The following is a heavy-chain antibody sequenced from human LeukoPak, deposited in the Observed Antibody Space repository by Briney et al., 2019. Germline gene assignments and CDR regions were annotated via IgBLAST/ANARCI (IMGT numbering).Heavy chain of an antibody. V-gene: IGHV3-48*03. CDR3: ARGRGLPGPLDY. D-gene: IGHD3-10*01. Sequence: GGSLRLSCAASGFTFSDYEMNWVRQAPGKGLEWLSHISISGTTIHYADSVKGRFTISRDNAKNSLYLQMNSLRAEDTAVYYCARGRGLPGPLDYWGQGTLVTVSS. J-gene: IGHJ4*02. CDR1: GFTFSDYE. CDR2: ISISGTTI.